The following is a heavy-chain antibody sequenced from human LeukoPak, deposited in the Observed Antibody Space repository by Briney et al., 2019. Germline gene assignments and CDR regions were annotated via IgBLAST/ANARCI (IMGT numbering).Heavy chain of an antibody. D-gene: IGHD6-13*01. Sequence: SETLSLTCTVSGGSISSYYWSWIRQAPGKGLEWIGYIYYSGSTNYNPSLKSRVTISVDTSKNQFSLKLSSVTAADTAVYYCARALYSGSPFDYGGQGTLVTVSS. CDR1: GGSISSYY. CDR3: ARALYSGSPFDY. J-gene: IGHJ4*02. CDR2: IYYSGST. V-gene: IGHV4-59*01.